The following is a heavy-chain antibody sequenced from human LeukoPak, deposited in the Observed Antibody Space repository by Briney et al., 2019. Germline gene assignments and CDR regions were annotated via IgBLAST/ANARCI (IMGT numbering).Heavy chain of an antibody. Sequence: GGSLRLSCAASGFTFRSYGMHWVRQAPGKGLEWVAVISYDGSNKYYADSVKGRFTISRDNSKNTLYLQMNSLRAEDTAVYYCAKGLYGDHEDYFDYWGQGTLVTVSS. V-gene: IGHV3-30*18. J-gene: IGHJ4*02. CDR3: AKGLYGDHEDYFDY. CDR1: GFTFRSYG. D-gene: IGHD4-17*01. CDR2: ISYDGSNK.